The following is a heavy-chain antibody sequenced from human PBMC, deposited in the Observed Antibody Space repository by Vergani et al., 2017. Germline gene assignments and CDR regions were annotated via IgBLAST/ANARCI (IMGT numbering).Heavy chain of an antibody. Sequence: QVQLVESGGGLVKPGGYLRLSCAASGFTFSDYYMSWIRQAPGKGLGWVSYISSSGSTIYYADSVKGRFTISRDNAKNSLYLQMNSLRAEDTAVYYWSREIRAYSSGPSWFDPWGQGTLVTVSS. D-gene: IGHD3-22*01. CDR2: ISSSGSTI. V-gene: IGHV3-11*04. J-gene: IGHJ5*02. CDR1: GFTFSDYY. CDR3: SREIRAYSSGPSWFDP.